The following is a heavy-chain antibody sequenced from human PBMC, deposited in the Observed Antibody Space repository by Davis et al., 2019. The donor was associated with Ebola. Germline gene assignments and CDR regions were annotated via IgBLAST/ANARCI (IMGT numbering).Heavy chain of an antibody. V-gene: IGHV1-18*01. CDR3: ARDLATSSGAHFFYFGMDV. CDR2: ISGYEDNR. D-gene: IGHD3-10*01. CDR1: GYTFTSYG. Sequence: ASVKVSCKASGYTFTSYGISWVRQAPGQGLEWMGWISGYEDNRNYAPRFQGRITLTKNRATSTVYMELRSLTSDDTAVYYCARDLATSSGAHFFYFGMDVWGEGTSVAVSS. J-gene: IGHJ6*04.